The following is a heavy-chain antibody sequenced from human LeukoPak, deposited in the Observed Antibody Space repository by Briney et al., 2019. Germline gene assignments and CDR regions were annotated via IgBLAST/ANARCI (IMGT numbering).Heavy chain of an antibody. D-gene: IGHD3-10*01. J-gene: IGHJ3*02. CDR1: GFNFANYH. CDR3: AKKSQSRGRGAFDI. V-gene: IGHV3-23*01. CDR2: ITFSGDTA. Sequence: PGGSLRLSCAAFGFNFANYHMTWVRQAPGEGLEWVSIITFSGDTAYYADSVKGRFTISRDNSKNTLYLQMNSLRAKDTPVYYCAKKSQSRGRGAFDIWGQGTMVTVSS.